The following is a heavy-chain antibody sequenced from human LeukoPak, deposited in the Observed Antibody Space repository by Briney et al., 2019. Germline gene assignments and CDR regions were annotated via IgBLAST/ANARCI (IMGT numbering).Heavy chain of an antibody. V-gene: IGHV7-4-1*02. CDR2: INTNTGNP. CDR1: GYTFTSYA. Sequence: ASVKVSCKASGYTFTSYAMNWVRQAPGQGLEWMGWINTNTGNPTYAQGFTGRFVFSLDTSVSTAYLQISSLKAEDTAVYYCAGRDYDFWSGYYYYYMDVWGKGTTVTVSS. CDR3: AGRDYDFWSGYYYYYMDV. J-gene: IGHJ6*03. D-gene: IGHD3-3*01.